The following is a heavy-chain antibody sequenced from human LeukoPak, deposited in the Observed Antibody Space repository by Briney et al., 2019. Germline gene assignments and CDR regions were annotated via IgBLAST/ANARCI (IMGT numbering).Heavy chain of an antibody. V-gene: IGHV3-21*04. CDR2: ISTSSSYI. D-gene: IGHD2-8*02. J-gene: IGHJ4*02. CDR3: ATYRQVLLPFES. CDR1: GFTFSSYS. Sequence: GESLRLSCAASGFTFSSYSMNWVRQAPGKGLEWVSSISTSSSYIYYADSVKGRFTISRDNSKSTLSLQMNSLRAEDTAIYYCATYRQVLLPFESWGQGTLVTVSS.